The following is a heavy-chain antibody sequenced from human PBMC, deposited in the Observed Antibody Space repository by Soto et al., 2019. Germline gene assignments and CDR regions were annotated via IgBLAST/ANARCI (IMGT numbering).Heavy chain of an antibody. J-gene: IGHJ6*02. CDR2: FDPEDGET. V-gene: IGHV1-24*01. D-gene: IGHD4-17*01. Sequence: ASVKVSCKVSGYTLTELSMHWVRQAPGKGLEWMGGFDPEDGETIYAQKFQGRVTMTEDTSTDTAYMELSSLRSEDTAVYYCATLRATVTTWGIAGYYGMDVWGQGTTVTVSS. CDR1: GYTLTELS. CDR3: ATLRATVTTWGIAGYYGMDV.